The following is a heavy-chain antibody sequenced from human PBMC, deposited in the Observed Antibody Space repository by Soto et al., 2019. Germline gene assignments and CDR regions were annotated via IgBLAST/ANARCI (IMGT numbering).Heavy chain of an antibody. J-gene: IGHJ4*02. V-gene: IGHV3-23*01. CDR2: ISGSGGST. CDR1: GFTFSSYA. D-gene: IGHD6-13*01. CDR3: AKESGGQGYSSSWYYLDY. Sequence: GGSLRLSCAASGFTFSSYAMSWVRQAPGKGLEWVSAISGSGGSTYYADSVKGRFTISRDNSKNTLYLQMNSLRAEDTAVYYCAKESGGQGYSSSWYYLDYRGQETLFTASS.